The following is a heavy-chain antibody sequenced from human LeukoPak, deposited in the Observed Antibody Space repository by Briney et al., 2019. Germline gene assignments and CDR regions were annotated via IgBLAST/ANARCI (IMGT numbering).Heavy chain of an antibody. CDR2: ISGRGGST. D-gene: IGHD1-20*01. Sequence: PGGSLRLSCAASGFTFSSYAMSWVRQAPGKGLEWVSAISGRGGSTYYADSVKGRFTISRDNSKNTLYLQMNSLRAEDTAVYYCAKDSSDIYNWNRPDYWGQGTLVTVSS. CDR3: AKDSSDIYNWNRPDY. J-gene: IGHJ4*02. V-gene: IGHV3-23*01. CDR1: GFTFSSYA.